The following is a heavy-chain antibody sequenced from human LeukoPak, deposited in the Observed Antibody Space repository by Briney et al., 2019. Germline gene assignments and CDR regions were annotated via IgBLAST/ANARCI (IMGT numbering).Heavy chain of an antibody. CDR3: ARSGYGYFDY. CDR1: GFTFSSYG. V-gene: IGHV3-21*01. D-gene: IGHD5-18*01. Sequence: PGGSLRLSCAASGFTFSSYGMSWVRQAPGKGLEWVSSISSSSSYIYYADSVKGRFTISRDNAKDSLYLQMNSLRAEDTAVYYCARSGYGYFDYWGQGTLVTVSS. CDR2: ISSSSSYI. J-gene: IGHJ4*02.